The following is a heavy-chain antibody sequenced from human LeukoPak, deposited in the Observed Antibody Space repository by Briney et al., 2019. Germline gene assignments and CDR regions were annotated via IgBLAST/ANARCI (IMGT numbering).Heavy chain of an antibody. CDR3: AREERLRHAVAVGYFDY. D-gene: IGHD6-19*01. J-gene: IGHJ4*02. CDR2: VSYTGST. V-gene: IGHV4-39*07. CDR1: GDSISSTNYY. Sequence: SETLSLTCTVSGDSISSTNYYWGWIRQPPGKGLEWIGSVSYTGSTNYNPSRKSRVTMSVDTSKNQSSLKLSSVTAADTAVYYCAREERLRHAVAVGYFDYWGQGTLVTVSS.